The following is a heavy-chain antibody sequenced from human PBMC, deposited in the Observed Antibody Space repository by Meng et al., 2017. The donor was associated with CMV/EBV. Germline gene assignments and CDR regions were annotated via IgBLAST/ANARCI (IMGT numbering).Heavy chain of an antibody. CDR2: IYYSGST. Sequence: VQLQESGPGLVKPSKTLSLTCIVSGGYISSGDYYWSWIRQPPGKGLEWIGYIYYSGSTYYNPSLKSRVTISVDTSKNQFSLKLSSVTAADTAVYYCARVMGPNRTPYYFDYWGQGTLVTVSS. CDR3: ARVMGPNRTPYYFDY. J-gene: IGHJ4*02. CDR1: GGYISSGDYY. V-gene: IGHV4-30-4*08. D-gene: IGHD1-14*01.